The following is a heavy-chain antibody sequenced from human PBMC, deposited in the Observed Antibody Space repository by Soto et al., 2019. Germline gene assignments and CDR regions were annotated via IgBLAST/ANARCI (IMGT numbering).Heavy chain of an antibody. J-gene: IGHJ4*02. D-gene: IGHD1-26*01. Sequence: QVHLVQSGAVVENPGASVKVSCKASGYTFTNFGINWVRQAPGQGLEWMGWITPYNGNANYPQKHQDRLTITTDTSTNTADLELRSLRPDDTAVYFCARARMFSGAHHDYWGQGTRVTVSS. CDR2: ITPYNGNA. V-gene: IGHV1-18*04. CDR3: ARARMFSGAHHDY. CDR1: GYTFTNFG.